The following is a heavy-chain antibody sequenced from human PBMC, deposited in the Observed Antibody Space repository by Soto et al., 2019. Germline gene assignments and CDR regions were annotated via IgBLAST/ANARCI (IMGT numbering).Heavy chain of an antibody. CDR2: ISGSGDST. Sequence: EVQLLEFGGGLVQPGGSLRLSCAASGFTFSSYAMRWVRQAPGKGLEWVSAISGSGDSTYYADSVKGRFTISRDNSKNTLYLQMNSLRSEDTAIYYCARRGSGSYYDCWGQGTLVTVSS. J-gene: IGHJ4*02. CDR1: GFTFSSYA. V-gene: IGHV3-23*01. CDR3: ARRGSGSYYDC. D-gene: IGHD1-26*01.